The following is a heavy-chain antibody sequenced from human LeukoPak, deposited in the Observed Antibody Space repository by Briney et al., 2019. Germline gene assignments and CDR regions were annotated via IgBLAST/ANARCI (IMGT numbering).Heavy chain of an antibody. V-gene: IGHV1-69*05. CDR1: GGTFSSYA. CDR2: IIPIFGTA. CDR3: ARGGYYYGRFDY. J-gene: IGHJ4*02. D-gene: IGHD3-22*01. Sequence: GASVKVSCKASGGTFSSYAISWVRQAPGQGLGWMGGIIPIFGTANYAQKFQGRVTITTDESTSTAYMELSSLRSEDTAVYYCARGGYYYGRFDYWGQGTLVTVSS.